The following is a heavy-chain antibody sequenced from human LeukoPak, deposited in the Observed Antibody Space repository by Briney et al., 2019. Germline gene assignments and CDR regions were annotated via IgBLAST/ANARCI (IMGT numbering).Heavy chain of an antibody. CDR1: GYTFTSYA. D-gene: IGHD6-25*01. J-gene: IGHJ5*02. V-gene: IGHV1-3*01. CDR2: INAGNGNT. CDR3: ARVGQRDNWFDP. Sequence: ASVKVSCKASGYTFTSYAMHWVRQAPGQRLEWMGWINAGNGNTKYSQKFQGRVTITRDTSASTAYMELSSLRSEDTAVYYCARVGQRDNWFDPWGQGTLVTVSS.